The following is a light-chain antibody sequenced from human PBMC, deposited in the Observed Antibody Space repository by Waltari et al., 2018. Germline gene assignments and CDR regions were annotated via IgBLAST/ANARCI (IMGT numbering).Light chain of an antibody. CDR1: QDIRNH. CDR2: DAS. V-gene: IGKV1-33*01. J-gene: IGKJ4*01. Sequence: DIHMTQSPSSLSASVGDRVTITCQASQDIRNHLNWYQQKPGKPPKLLIYDASNLQSGVPSRFSGIQSGTDFTFTISSLQPEDIATYYCLQYDNVPPTFGAGTKVDIK. CDR3: LQYDNVPPT.